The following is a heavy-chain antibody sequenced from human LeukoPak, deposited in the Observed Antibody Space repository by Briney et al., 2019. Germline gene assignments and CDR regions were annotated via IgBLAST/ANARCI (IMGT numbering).Heavy chain of an antibody. V-gene: IGHV3-23*01. CDR2: LSGSGGST. CDR3: AKSVGRVPTAIPRDRYFDY. Sequence: GGSLRLSCAASGFTFSNCAMSWVRQAPGKGLEWVSALSGSGGSTYYADSVKGRFTISRDNSKNTLYLQMNSLRAEDTAVYYCAKSVGRVPTAIPRDRYFDYWGQGTLVTVSS. D-gene: IGHD2-2*02. CDR1: GFTFSNCA. J-gene: IGHJ4*02.